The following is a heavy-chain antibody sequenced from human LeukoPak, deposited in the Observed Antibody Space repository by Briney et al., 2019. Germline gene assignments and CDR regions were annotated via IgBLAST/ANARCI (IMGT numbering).Heavy chain of an antibody. CDR1: GHTFTSYG. J-gene: IGHJ3*02. V-gene: IGHV1-18*01. CDR2: VSAYNGDT. D-gene: IGHD3-10*01. CDR3: ARHYDAGKDDAFHI. Sequence: ASVKVSCKASGHTFTSYGISWVRQAPGQGLEWMGWVSAYNGDTNYAQKVQGRVTMTTETSTSTVYMELRSLRSDDTAVYYCARHYDAGKDDAFHIWGQGTMVTVSS.